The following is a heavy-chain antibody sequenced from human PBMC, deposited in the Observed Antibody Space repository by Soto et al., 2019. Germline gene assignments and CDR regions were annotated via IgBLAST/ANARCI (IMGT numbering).Heavy chain of an antibody. J-gene: IGHJ4*02. CDR3: AKEGVYRSVATQAFDY. V-gene: IGHV3-23*01. CDR2: ISGSGGST. D-gene: IGHD6-13*01. Sequence: EVQLLESGGGLVQPGGSLRLSCAASGFTFSSYAMSWVRQAPGKGLEWVSAISGSGGSTYYADSVTGRFTISRDNSKNALYLQMNSLRAEDTAVYYCAKEGVYRSVATQAFDYWGQGTLVTVSS. CDR1: GFTFSSYA.